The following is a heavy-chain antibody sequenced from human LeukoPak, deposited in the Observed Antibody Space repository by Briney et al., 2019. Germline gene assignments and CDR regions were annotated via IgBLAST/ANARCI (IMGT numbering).Heavy chain of an antibody. D-gene: IGHD3-3*01. V-gene: IGHV1-69*13. CDR2: IIPIFGTA. CDR3: ARGPIFGVVIMPFDY. J-gene: IGHJ4*02. Sequence: ASVKVSCKASGGTFSSYAISWVRQAPGQGLEWMGGIIPIFGTANYAQKFQGRVTITADESTSTAYMELSSLRSEDTAVYYCARGPIFGVVIMPFDYWGQGTLVTVSS. CDR1: GGTFSSYA.